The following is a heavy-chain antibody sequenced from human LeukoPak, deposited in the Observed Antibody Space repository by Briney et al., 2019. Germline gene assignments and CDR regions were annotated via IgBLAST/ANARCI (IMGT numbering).Heavy chain of an antibody. CDR3: ARQDRSWGGGFDY. D-gene: IGHD6-13*01. CDR1: GYSFTSYW. Sequence: GESLKISCKGSGYSFTSYWIGWVRPMPGKGLEWMGIIYPGDSDTRYSPSFQGQVTISADKSISTAYLRWSSLKASDTAMYYCARQDRSWGGGFDYWGQGTLVTVSS. V-gene: IGHV5-51*01. CDR2: IYPGDSDT. J-gene: IGHJ4*02.